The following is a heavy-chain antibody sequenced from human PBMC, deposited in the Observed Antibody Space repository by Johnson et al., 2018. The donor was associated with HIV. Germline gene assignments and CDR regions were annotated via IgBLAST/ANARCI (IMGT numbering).Heavy chain of an antibody. CDR3: ARSGWYGAFDI. Sequence: QMLLVESGGGVVQPGRSLRLSCAASGFTFSSYAMHWVRQAPGKGLEWVAVISYDGSNKYYADSVKGRFTISRDNSKNSLYLQMNSLRAGDTAVYYCARSGWYGAFDIWGQGTMVTVSS. D-gene: IGHD6-19*01. CDR1: GFTFSSYA. CDR2: ISYDGSNK. J-gene: IGHJ3*02. V-gene: IGHV3-30*14.